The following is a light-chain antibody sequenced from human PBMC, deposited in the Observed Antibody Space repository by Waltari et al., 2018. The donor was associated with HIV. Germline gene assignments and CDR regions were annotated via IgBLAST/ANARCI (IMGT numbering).Light chain of an antibody. CDR1: QTVVAN. CDR2: GAS. Sequence: TQSPATLSVSPGERVTLSCRASQTVVANVAWYKQKPGQAPRLLIFGASTRASVIPDRFSGSGSGTDFTLTISSLQSEDFAIYYCQQYNRWPWTFGQGTRVEV. CDR3: QQYNRWPWT. V-gene: IGKV3-15*01. J-gene: IGKJ1*01.